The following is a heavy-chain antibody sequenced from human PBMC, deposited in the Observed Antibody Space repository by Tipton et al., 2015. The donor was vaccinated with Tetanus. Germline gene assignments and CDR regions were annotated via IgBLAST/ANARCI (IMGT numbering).Heavy chain of an antibody. D-gene: IGHD5-12*01. CDR3: VRGGSGYGNFDS. V-gene: IGHV3-33*01. CDR1: GFTLRRYG. Sequence: SLRLSCAASGFTLRRYGMHWVRQAPGKGLEWVAIIWFDGSKTYYADSVKGRFTISRDNAKNTLFLQMNNLRGDDTAVYYCVRGGSGYGNFDSWGQGTLVTVSS. J-gene: IGHJ4*02. CDR2: IWFDGSKT.